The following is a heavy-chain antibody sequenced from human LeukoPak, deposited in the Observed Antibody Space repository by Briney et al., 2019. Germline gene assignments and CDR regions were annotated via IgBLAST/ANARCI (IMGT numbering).Heavy chain of an antibody. D-gene: IGHD2-2*01. Sequence: PGGSLRLSCAASGFTFSSYAMHWVRQAPGKGLEWVAVISYDGSNKYYADSVKGRFTISRDNSKNTLYLQMNSLRAEDTAVYYCAREEYGGWGQGTLVTVSS. CDR1: GFTFSSYA. CDR2: ISYDGSNK. CDR3: AREEYGG. V-gene: IGHV3-30-3*01. J-gene: IGHJ4*02.